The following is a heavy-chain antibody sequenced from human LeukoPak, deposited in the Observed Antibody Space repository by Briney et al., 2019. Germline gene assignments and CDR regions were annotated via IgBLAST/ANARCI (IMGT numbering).Heavy chain of an antibody. Sequence: LGESLKISCKDSGYSFTRNWIGWVRQMPGKGLGSMGIFYPGDSDTRYSASFQGQVTISADKSISTAYLQWSSLKASDTAMYYCASLRGWSHDYWGQGTLVTVSS. CDR2: FYPGDSDT. J-gene: IGHJ4*02. CDR3: ASLRGWSHDY. V-gene: IGHV5-51*01. D-gene: IGHD3-22*01. CDR1: GYSFTRNW.